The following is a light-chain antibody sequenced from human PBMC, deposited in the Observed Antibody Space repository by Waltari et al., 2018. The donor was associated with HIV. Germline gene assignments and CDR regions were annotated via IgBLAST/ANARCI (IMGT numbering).Light chain of an antibody. Sequence: YVLTQPPSVSVAPGQTARITCGGDNIAGRKVHWYQRRPGQAPALVVFDDSDRPSGIPERFSGSISGNTATLIISRVEDGDEADYYCQVWDEGNEQVVFGGGTRLTVL. CDR1: NIAGRK. CDR3: QVWDEGNEQVV. CDR2: DDS. J-gene: IGLJ2*01. V-gene: IGLV3-21*02.